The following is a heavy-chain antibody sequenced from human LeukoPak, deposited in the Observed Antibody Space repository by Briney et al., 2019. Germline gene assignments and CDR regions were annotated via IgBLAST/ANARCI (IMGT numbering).Heavy chain of an antibody. D-gene: IGHD6-13*01. Sequence: RSSETLSLTCAVYGGSFSGYYWSWIRQPPGKGLEWIGEINHSGSTNYNPSLKSRVTISVDTSKNQFSLKLSSVTAADTAVYYCAKHQRSSWYLLGYFDLGGGGPRFTVP. CDR1: GGSFSGYY. CDR3: AKHQRSSWYLLGYFDL. V-gene: IGHV4-34*01. CDR2: INHSGST. J-gene: IGHJ2*01.